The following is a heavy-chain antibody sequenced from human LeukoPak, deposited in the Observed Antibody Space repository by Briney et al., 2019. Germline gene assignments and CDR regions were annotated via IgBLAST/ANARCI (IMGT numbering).Heavy chain of an antibody. V-gene: IGHV3-30*01. CDR2: ISYDGSNK. CDR3: ARDSYDSSGYYLPSFDY. D-gene: IGHD3-22*01. J-gene: IGHJ4*02. Sequence: GRSLSLSCAASGFTFSSYAMHWVRQAPGEGLEWVAVISYDGSNKYYADSVKGRFTISRDNSKNTLYLQMNRLRAEDTAVYYCARDSYDSSGYYLPSFDYWGQGTLVTVSS. CDR1: GFTFSSYA.